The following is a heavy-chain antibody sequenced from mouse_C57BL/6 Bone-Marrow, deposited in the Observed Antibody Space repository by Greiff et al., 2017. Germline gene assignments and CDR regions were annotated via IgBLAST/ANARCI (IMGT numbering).Heavy chain of an antibody. J-gene: IGHJ4*01. V-gene: IGHV1-61*01. Sequence: QVQLQQPGAELVRPGSSVKLSCTASGYTFTSYWMDWVKQRPGQGLEWIGNIYPSDSETHYNQKLKDKGTLTVDKSSGTAYMQLSSLTSEDSAVYYCARREGDYAMDYWGQGTSVTVSS. CDR1: GYTFTSYW. CDR2: IYPSDSET. CDR3: ARREGDYAMDY.